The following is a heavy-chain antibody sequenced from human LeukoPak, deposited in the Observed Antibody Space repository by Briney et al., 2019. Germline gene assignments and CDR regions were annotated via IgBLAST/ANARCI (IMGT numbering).Heavy chain of an antibody. CDR3: ARVPAAIFWRVGPPDY. D-gene: IGHD2-2*02. CDR1: GGTFSSYA. J-gene: IGHJ4*02. Sequence: ASVKVSCKASGGTFSSYAINWVRQATGQGLEWMGWMNPNSGNTGYAQKFQGRVTMTRNTSISTAYMELSSLRSEDTAVYYCARVPAAIFWRVGPPDYWGQGTLVTVSS. V-gene: IGHV1-8*02. CDR2: MNPNSGNT.